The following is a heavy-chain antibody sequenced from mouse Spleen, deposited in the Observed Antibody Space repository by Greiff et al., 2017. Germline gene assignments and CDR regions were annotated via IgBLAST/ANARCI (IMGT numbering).Heavy chain of an antibody. D-gene: IGHD2-5*01. J-gene: IGHJ3*01. CDR1: GFTFSSYT. Sequence: DVKLQESGGGLVKPGGSLKLSCAASGFTFSSYTMSWVRQTPAKRLEWVATISSGGGNTYYPDSVKGRFTISRDNARNTLYLQMSSLRSEDTAMYYCARLAYYSTLAWFAYWGQGTLVTVSA. CDR2: ISSGGGNT. V-gene: IGHV5-9*04. CDR3: ARLAYYSTLAWFAY.